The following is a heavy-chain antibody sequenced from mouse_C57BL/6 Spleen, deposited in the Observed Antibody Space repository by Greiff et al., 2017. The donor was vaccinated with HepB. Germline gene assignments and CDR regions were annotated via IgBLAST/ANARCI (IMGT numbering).Heavy chain of an antibody. CDR1: GYTFTSYW. CDR3: ARHYGSLYYFDY. CDR2: IYPGSGST. D-gene: IGHD1-1*01. Sequence: QVQLQQPGAELVKPGASVKMSCKASGYTFTSYWITWVKQRPGQGLEWIGDIYPGSGSTNYNEKFKSKATLTVDTSSSTAYMQLSSLTSEDSAVYYCARHYGSLYYFDYWGQGTTLTVSS. J-gene: IGHJ2*01. V-gene: IGHV1-55*01.